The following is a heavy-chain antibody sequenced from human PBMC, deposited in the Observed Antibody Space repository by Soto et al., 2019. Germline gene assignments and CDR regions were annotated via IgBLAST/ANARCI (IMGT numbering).Heavy chain of an antibody. CDR1: GGTFSSYA. CDR3: ARHFHDYAAFDI. Sequence: ASVKVSCKASGGTFSSYAISWVRQAPGQGLEWMGGIIPIFGTANYAQKFQGRVTITADESTSTAYMELSSLRSEDTAVYYCARHFHDYAAFDIWGQGTMVTVSS. V-gene: IGHV1-69*13. J-gene: IGHJ3*02. D-gene: IGHD4-17*01. CDR2: IIPIFGTA.